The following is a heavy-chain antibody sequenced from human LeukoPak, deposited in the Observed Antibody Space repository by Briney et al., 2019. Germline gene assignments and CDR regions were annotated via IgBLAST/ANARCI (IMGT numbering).Heavy chain of an antibody. CDR2: ISYDGSNK. CDR1: GFTFSSYA. CDR3: ARVVAPYDILTYFDY. D-gene: IGHD3-9*01. Sequence: GGSLRLSCAASGFTFSSYAMHWVRQAPGKGLEWVAVISYDGSNKYYADSVKGRFTISRDNSKNTLYLQMNSLRAEGTAVCYCARVVAPYDILTYFDYWGQGTLVTVSS. J-gene: IGHJ4*02. V-gene: IGHV3-30*04.